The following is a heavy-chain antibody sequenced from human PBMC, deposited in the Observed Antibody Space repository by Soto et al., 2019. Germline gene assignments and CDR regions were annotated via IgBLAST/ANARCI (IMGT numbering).Heavy chain of an antibody. J-gene: IGHJ4*02. CDR1: GGSISSGGYY. CDR3: ARGVTMVRGVIHTPYFDY. CDR2: IYYSGST. V-gene: IGHV4-31*03. D-gene: IGHD3-10*01. Sequence: QVQLQESGPGLVKPSQTLSLTCTVSGGSISSGGYYWSWIRQHPGKGLEWIGYIYYSGSTYYNTSRKSRVTISVDTSKNQFSLKLSSVTAADTAVYYCARGVTMVRGVIHTPYFDYWGQGTLVTVSS.